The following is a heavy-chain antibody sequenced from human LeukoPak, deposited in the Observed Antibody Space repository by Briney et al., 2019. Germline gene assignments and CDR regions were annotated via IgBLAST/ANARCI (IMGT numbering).Heavy chain of an antibody. CDR3: ARVPRMAVAGHFRGDSNWFDP. J-gene: IGHJ5*02. CDR2: IIPIFGTA. CDR1: GGTFSSYA. D-gene: IGHD6-19*01. V-gene: IGHV1-69*05. Sequence: SVKVSCKASGGTFSSYAISWVRQAPGQGLEWMGRIIPIFGTANYAQKFQGRVTITTDESTSTAYMEQSSLRSEDTAVYYCARVPRMAVAGHFRGDSNWFDPWGQGTLVTVSS.